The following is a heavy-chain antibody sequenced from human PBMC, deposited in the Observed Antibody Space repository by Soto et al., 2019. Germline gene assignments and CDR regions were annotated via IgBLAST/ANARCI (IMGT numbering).Heavy chain of an antibody. Sequence: GGSLRLSCAASGFTFSSYSMNLVRQAPGKGLEWVSSISSSSSYIYYADSVKGRFTISRDNAKNSLYLQMNSLRAEDTAVYYCARDLLRSSWYFRGMDVWGQGTTVTVSS. J-gene: IGHJ6*02. D-gene: IGHD6-13*01. V-gene: IGHV3-21*01. CDR2: ISSSSSYI. CDR3: ARDLLRSSWYFRGMDV. CDR1: GFTFSSYS.